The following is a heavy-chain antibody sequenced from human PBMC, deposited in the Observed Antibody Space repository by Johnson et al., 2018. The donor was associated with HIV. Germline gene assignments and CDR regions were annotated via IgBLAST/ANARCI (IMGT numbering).Heavy chain of an antibody. V-gene: IGHV3-11*04. D-gene: IGHD5-18*01. CDR2: ISSSGSTI. Sequence: VQLVESGGGVVRPGGSLRLSCAASGFTFDDYGMSWIRQAPGKGLEWVSYISSSGSTIYYADSVKGRFTISRDNAKNSLYLQMNSLRAEAKAVYKCARDQWIQLGRDAFDIWGQGTMVTVSS. CDR1: GFTFDDYG. J-gene: IGHJ3*02. CDR3: ARDQWIQLGRDAFDI.